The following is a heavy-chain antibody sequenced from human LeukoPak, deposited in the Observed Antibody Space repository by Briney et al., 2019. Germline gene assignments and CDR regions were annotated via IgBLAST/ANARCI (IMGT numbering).Heavy chain of an antibody. CDR2: IYTSGST. CDR3: ARESPFTILDYYMDV. D-gene: IGHD3-3*01. V-gene: IGHV4-4*07. CDR1: GGSISSYY. Sequence: SETLSLTCTVSGGSISSYYWSWIRQPAGKGLEWIGRIYTSGSTNYNPSLKSRVTMSVDKSKNQFSLKLSSVTAADTAVYYCARESPFTILDYYMDVWGKGTTVTVSS. J-gene: IGHJ6*03.